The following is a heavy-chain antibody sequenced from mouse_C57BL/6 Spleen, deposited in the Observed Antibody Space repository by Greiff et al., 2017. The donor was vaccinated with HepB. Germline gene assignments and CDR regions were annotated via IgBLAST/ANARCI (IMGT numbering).Heavy chain of an antibody. CDR1: GYTFTDYY. J-gene: IGHJ1*03. V-gene: IGHV1-26*01. Sequence: EVQLQQSGPELVKPGASVKISCKASGYTFTDYYMNWVKQSHGKSLEWIGDINPNNGGTSYNQKFKGKATLTVDKSSSTAYMELRSLTSEDSAVYYCAYYDYGYWYFDVWGTGTTVTVSS. CDR3: AYYDYGYWYFDV. CDR2: INPNNGGT. D-gene: IGHD2-4*01.